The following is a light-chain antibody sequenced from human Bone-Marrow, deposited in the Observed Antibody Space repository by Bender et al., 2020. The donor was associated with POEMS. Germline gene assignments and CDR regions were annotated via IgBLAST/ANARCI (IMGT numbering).Light chain of an antibody. CDR1: SSKFGRFP. CDR3: ATWDDSLNGWV. V-gene: IGLV1-44*01. J-gene: IGLJ3*02. CDR2: NNS. Sequence: QSVLTQPPSASGTPVQRVTISCSGSSSKFGRFPLNCYQQLPGAAPKLFIFNNSQRPSGVPYRFSGSNSGTSASLAISGLRSDDEADFYCATWDDSLNGWVFGGGTKLTVL.